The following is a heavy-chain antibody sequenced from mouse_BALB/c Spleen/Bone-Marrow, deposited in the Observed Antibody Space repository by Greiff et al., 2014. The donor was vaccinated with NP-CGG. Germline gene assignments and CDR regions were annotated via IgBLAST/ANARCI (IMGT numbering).Heavy chain of an antibody. D-gene: IGHD6-5*01. CDR2: INPSTGRT. V-gene: IGHV1S81*02. CDR1: GYTFTSYW. Sequence: QVLLQQPGAELVKPGASVKLSCKASGYTFTSYWMHWVRQRPGQGLEWIGEINPSTGRTNYNEKFKSEATVTVDKSSTTAYMQLSSLTSEDSAVYYCARYAGEFVYWGQGTLVTVSA. J-gene: IGHJ3*01. CDR3: ARYAGEFVY.